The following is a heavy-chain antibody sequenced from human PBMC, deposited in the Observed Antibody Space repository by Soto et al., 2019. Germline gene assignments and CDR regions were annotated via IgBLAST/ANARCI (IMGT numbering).Heavy chain of an antibody. V-gene: IGHV3-30-3*01. CDR3: AVGHWDY. Sequence: QVQLVESGGGVVQPGRSLRLSCAASRFTFSSYAMHWVRQAPGKGLEWVAVISYDGSNKYYADSVKGRFTISRDNSKNTLYLQMNSLRAEDTAVYYCAVGHWDYWGQGTLVTVSS. D-gene: IGHD1-26*01. J-gene: IGHJ4*02. CDR2: ISYDGSNK. CDR1: RFTFSSYA.